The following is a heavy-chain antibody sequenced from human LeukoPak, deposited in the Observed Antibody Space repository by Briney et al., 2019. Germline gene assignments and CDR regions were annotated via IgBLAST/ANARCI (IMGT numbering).Heavy chain of an antibody. CDR2: IYPGDSET. J-gene: IGHJ1*01. Sequence: GESLKISCKGSGYSFTSYWIGWVRQMPGEGLEWMGIIYPGDSETRYSPSFQGQVTISADKSISTAYLQWSSLKASDTAMYYCARHGGYCSSTSCYGGYFQHWGQGTLVTVSS. CDR3: ARHGGYCSSTSCYGGYFQH. CDR1: GYSFTSYW. D-gene: IGHD2-2*01. V-gene: IGHV5-51*01.